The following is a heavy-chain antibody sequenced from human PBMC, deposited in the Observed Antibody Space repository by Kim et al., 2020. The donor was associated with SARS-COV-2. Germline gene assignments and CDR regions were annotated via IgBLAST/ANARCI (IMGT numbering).Heavy chain of an antibody. Sequence: SVKVSCKASGGTFSSYAISWVRQAPGQGLEWMGGIIPIFGTANYAQKFQVRVTITADESTSTAYMELSSLRSEDTAVYYCARGELRGVDSILDYWGQGTLVTVSS. J-gene: IGHJ4*02. CDR2: IIPIFGTA. D-gene: IGHD3-10*01. CDR3: ARGELRGVDSILDY. CDR1: GGTFSSYA. V-gene: IGHV1-69*13.